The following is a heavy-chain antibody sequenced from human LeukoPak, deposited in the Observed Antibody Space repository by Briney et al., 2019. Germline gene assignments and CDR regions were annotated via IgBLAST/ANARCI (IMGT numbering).Heavy chain of an antibody. Sequence: GGSLRLSCAASGFTFSSYSMNWVRQAPGKGLEWVSSISSSSSYIYYADSVKGRFTISRDNAKNSLYLQMNSLRAEDTAAYYCARDIPSFGELYTDWFDPWGQGTLVTVSS. D-gene: IGHD3-10*01. J-gene: IGHJ5*02. CDR2: ISSSSSYI. V-gene: IGHV3-21*01. CDR3: ARDIPSFGELYTDWFDP. CDR1: GFTFSSYS.